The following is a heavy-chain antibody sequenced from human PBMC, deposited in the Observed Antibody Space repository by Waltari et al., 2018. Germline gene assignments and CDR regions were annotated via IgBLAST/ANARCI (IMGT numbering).Heavy chain of an antibody. CDR1: GYTFTGHY. J-gene: IGHJ4*02. D-gene: IGHD2-2*01. Sequence: QVQLVQSGAEVKKPGASVTVSGESSGYTFTGHYLHWVRQAPGQGLEWMGWINTDSGDTNFAQKFQGRVTMTRDTSINTAYMELKRLRSDDTAVYYCSRGDCTSATCYAGKDYWGQGTLVTVSS. CDR2: INTDSGDT. V-gene: IGHV1-2*02. CDR3: SRGDCTSATCYAGKDY.